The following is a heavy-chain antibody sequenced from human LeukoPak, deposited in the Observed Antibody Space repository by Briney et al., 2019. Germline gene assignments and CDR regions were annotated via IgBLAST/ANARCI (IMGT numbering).Heavy chain of an antibody. Sequence: PEGSLRLSCAASGFTFSSYGMHWVRQAPGKGLEWVAFIRYDGSNKYYADSVKGRFTISRDNSKNTLYLQMNSLRAEDTAVYYCAKDVLLWLGEPYDYWGQGTLVTVSS. CDR1: GFTFSSYG. D-gene: IGHD3-10*01. J-gene: IGHJ4*02. CDR3: AKDVLLWLGEPYDY. V-gene: IGHV3-30*02. CDR2: IRYDGSNK.